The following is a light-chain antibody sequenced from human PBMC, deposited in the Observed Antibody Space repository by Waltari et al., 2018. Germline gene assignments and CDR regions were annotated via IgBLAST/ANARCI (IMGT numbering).Light chain of an antibody. Sequence: EIVMTQSPVTLSVSPGERATLSGRASQSVGRNLAWYQQKPGQAPSLLIYGASTRANGIPGRFSGSGSGTEFTLTLSSLQSEDFAVYYCQQYNKWPRTFGQGTKVEIK. CDR1: QSVGRN. V-gene: IGKV3-15*01. CDR2: GAS. J-gene: IGKJ1*01. CDR3: QQYNKWPRT.